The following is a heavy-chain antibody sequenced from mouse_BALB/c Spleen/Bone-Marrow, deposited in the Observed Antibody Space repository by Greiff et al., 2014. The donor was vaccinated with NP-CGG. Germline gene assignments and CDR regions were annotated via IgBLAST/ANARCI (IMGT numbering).Heavy chain of an antibody. CDR1: GYRFNSYW. D-gene: IGHD5-2*01. CDR2: ILPGSGST. J-gene: IGHJ2*01. CDR3: ARIGIRSFDY. V-gene: IGHV1-9*01. Sequence: VKLMESGADLMKPGASVKISCKATGYRFNSYWIEWVKQRPGHGLEWIGEILPGSGSTNFNEKFKGKATFTAYTSSNTAYMQISSLASEDSAVYYCARIGIRSFDYWGQGTTLTVSS.